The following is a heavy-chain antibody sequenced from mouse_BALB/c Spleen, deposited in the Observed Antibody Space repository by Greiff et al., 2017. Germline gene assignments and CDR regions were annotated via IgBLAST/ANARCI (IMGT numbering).Heavy chain of an antibody. CDR1: GFSLTSYG. Sequence: VQLQQSGPGLVQPSQSLSITCTVSGFSLTSYGVHWVRQSPGKGLEWLGVIWSGGSTDYNAAFISRLSISKDNSKSQVFFKMNSLQANDTAIYYCARNEGSTMITAWFAYWGQGTLVTVSA. CDR2: IWSGGST. V-gene: IGHV2-2*02. D-gene: IGHD2-4*01. CDR3: ARNEGSTMITAWFAY. J-gene: IGHJ3*01.